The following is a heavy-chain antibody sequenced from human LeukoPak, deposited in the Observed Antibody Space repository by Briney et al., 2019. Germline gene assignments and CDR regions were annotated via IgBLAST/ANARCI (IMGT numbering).Heavy chain of an antibody. Sequence: PGGSLRLSCAASGFIFSDYGVHWVRQLPGKGLEGVALISYDGNKQYYADSVKGRFTISRDDSKKMVFLQMNSLGFEDTAVYYCVHDAYPYRYYKYGAFDFWGQGTLVTVSS. J-gene: IGHJ4*02. D-gene: IGHD1-26*01. CDR3: VHDAYPYRYYKYGAFDF. CDR2: ISYDGNKQ. CDR1: GFIFSDYG. V-gene: IGHV3-30*03.